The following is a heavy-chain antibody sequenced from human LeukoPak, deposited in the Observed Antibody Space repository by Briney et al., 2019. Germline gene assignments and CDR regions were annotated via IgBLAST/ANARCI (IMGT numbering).Heavy chain of an antibody. V-gene: IGHV3-64*01. CDR2: ISSNGDRT. CDR3: ARDRRRYSSSPLGYMDV. CDR1: GFTFTNYA. Sequence: GGSLRLSCAASGFTFTNYAMHWVRQAPGKGLEYVSAISSNGDRTYYANSVKGRFTISRDNSKNTLYLQMGSLRAEDMAVYYCARDRRRYSSSPLGYMDVWGKGTTVTVSS. D-gene: IGHD6-6*01. J-gene: IGHJ6*03.